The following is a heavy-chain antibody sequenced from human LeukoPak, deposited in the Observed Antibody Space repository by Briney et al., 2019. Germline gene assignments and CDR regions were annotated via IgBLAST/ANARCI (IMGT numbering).Heavy chain of an antibody. CDR3: AREVAEENYFDY. Sequence: ASVKVSCKASGYTFTGYYMHWVRQAPGQGLEWMGIINPSGGSTSYAQKFQGRVTMTRDMSTSTVYMELSSLRSEDTAVYYCAREVAEENYFDYWGQGTLVTVSS. J-gene: IGHJ4*02. CDR1: GYTFTGYY. CDR2: INPSGGST. V-gene: IGHV1-46*01.